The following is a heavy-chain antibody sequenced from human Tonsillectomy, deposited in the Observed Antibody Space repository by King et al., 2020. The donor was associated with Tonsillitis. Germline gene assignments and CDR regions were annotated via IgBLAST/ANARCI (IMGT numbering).Heavy chain of an antibody. Sequence: QLVQSGAEVKKPGESLKISCKGAGYSFTSYWIGWVRQMTGKGLEWTGIIYPGDSDTRYSPSFQGQVTISADKSISTAYLQWSSLKASDTAMYYCARLHGSGWEYNWFDPWGQGTLVTVSS. J-gene: IGHJ5*02. CDR3: ARLHGSGWEYNWFDP. CDR1: GYSFTSYW. D-gene: IGHD6-19*01. CDR2: IYPGDSDT. V-gene: IGHV5-51*01.